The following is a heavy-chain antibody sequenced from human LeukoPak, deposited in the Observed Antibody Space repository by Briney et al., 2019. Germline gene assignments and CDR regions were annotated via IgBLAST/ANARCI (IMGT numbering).Heavy chain of an antibody. Sequence: SETLSLTCTVSGGSISSTNYYWGWIRQTPGKGLEWVGTIYNSGSTYYNPSLQSRVTISVDTSNNQFSLKVSSVTAADTAVYYCASLYYYDSSGYSNYSDYWGQGTLVTVSS. CDR2: IYNSGST. CDR3: ASLYYYDSSGYSNYSDY. V-gene: IGHV4-39*07. CDR1: GGSISSTNYY. D-gene: IGHD3-22*01. J-gene: IGHJ4*02.